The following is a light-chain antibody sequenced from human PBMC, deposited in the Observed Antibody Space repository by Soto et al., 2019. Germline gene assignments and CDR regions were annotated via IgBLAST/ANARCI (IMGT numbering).Light chain of an antibody. J-gene: IGKJ1*01. CDR3: QQYNGYWT. CDR2: EAS. Sequence: DIQMTQSPSTLSASVGDRVTITCRASQSISDSLAWYQQKPGKAPKLLIYEASNLKSGVPSRFSGSGSGTEYTLTICSLQPDDFASYYCQQYNGYWTFGQGTKVEIK. CDR1: QSISDS. V-gene: IGKV1-5*03.